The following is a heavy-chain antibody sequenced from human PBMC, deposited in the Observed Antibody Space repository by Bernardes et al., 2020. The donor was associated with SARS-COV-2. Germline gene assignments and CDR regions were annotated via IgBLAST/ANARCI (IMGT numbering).Heavy chain of an antibody. CDR3: AANRRIPLEYYYYYGMDV. CDR2: IVVDSGNT. J-gene: IGHJ6*02. CDR1: GFTFTNSA. D-gene: IGHD2-21*01. Sequence: SVKVSCMASGFTFTNSAMQWVRQARGQRLEWIGWIVVDSGNTNYAQVLQERVTITRDMSTSTVYMELTSLRSEDTAVYYCAANRRIPLEYYYYYGMDVWGQGTTVTVSS. V-gene: IGHV1-58*02.